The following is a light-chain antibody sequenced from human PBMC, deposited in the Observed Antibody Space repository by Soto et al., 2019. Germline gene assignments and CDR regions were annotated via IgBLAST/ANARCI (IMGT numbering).Light chain of an antibody. Sequence: QSVRTQPASVTGSPGQSITISCTGNSSDVGGYNYVSWYQHHPGKATKLMIYDVSNRPSGVSNRFSGSKSGNTASLTISGLQPEDEADYYCSSYTTSNTRQIVFGTGTKVTVL. V-gene: IGLV2-14*03. CDR2: DVS. CDR3: SSYTTSNTRQIV. J-gene: IGLJ1*01. CDR1: SSDVGGYNY.